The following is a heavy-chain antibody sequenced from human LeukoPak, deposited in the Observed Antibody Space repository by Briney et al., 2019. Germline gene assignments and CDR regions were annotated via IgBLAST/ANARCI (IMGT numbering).Heavy chain of an antibody. Sequence: SETLSLTCTVSGGSISSSSYYWGWIRERPGKALEWIGSIYYSGSTYYNPSLKSRVTISVDTSKNQFSLKLSSVTASDTAVYYCARQDSYGSYYFDYWGQGTLVTVSS. CDR2: IYYSGST. J-gene: IGHJ4*02. CDR1: GGSISSSSYY. CDR3: ARQDSYGSYYFDY. V-gene: IGHV4-39*01. D-gene: IGHD5-18*01.